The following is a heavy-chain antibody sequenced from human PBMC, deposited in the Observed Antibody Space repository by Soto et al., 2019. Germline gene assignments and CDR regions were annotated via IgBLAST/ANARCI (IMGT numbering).Heavy chain of an antibody. CDR1: GGTFSSYA. J-gene: IGHJ6*02. CDR2: IIPIFGTA. Sequence: QVQLVQSGAEVKKPGSSVKVSCKASGGTFSSYAISWVRQAPGQGLEWMGGIIPIFGTANYAQKFQGRVTITADESTSTAYMELSSLRSEDTAVYYCARPDRYYGSGTALWYYYYYGMDVWGQGTTVTVSS. V-gene: IGHV1-69*01. CDR3: ARPDRYYGSGTALWYYYYYGMDV. D-gene: IGHD3-10*01.